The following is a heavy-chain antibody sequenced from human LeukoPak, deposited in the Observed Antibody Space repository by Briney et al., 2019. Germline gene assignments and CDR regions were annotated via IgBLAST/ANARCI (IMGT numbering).Heavy chain of an antibody. J-gene: IGHJ4*02. D-gene: IGHD3-22*01. Sequence: ASVKVSCKASGYTFFNYAISWVRQAPGQGLEWMGWISTYNANTNYAQKLQGRVTVTTDTSTSTAYMELRSLRSDDTAVYYCARAPTYYYDSSGYYIWGQGTLVTVSS. CDR1: GYTFFNYA. CDR3: ARAPTYYYDSSGYYI. CDR2: ISTYNANT. V-gene: IGHV1-18*01.